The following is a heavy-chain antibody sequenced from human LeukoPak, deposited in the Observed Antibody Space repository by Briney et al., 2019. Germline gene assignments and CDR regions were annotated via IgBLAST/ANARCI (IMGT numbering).Heavy chain of an antibody. CDR2: IYYSGST. CDR3: AGTYYYDSSGYYGCDY. V-gene: IGHV4-59*08. J-gene: IGHJ4*02. Sequence: SETLSLTCTVSGGSISSYYWSWIRQPPGKGLEWIGYIYYSGSTNYNPSLKSRVTISVDTSKNQFSLKLSSVTAADTAVYYCAGTYYYDSSGYYGCDYWGQGTLVTVSS. CDR1: GGSISSYY. D-gene: IGHD3-22*01.